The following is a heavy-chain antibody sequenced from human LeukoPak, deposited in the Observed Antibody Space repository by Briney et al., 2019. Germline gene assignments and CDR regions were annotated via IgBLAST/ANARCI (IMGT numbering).Heavy chain of an antibody. Sequence: SETLSLTCTVSGGSISSFYWSWIRQPPGKGLEWIGNIYNGGNTNYNPSLKSRVTISADTSKNQFSLRLRSVTAADTAVYYCARDSWLGSSRAFDYWGQGTLVTVSS. D-gene: IGHD6-19*01. CDR2: IYNGGNT. CDR3: ARDSWLGSSRAFDY. CDR1: GGSISSFY. J-gene: IGHJ4*02. V-gene: IGHV4-59*01.